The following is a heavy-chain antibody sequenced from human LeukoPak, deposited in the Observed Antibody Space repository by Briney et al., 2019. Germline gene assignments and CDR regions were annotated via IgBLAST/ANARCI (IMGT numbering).Heavy chain of an antibody. V-gene: IGHV4-59*01. CDR2: IYYSGST. Sequence: PSETLSLTCTVSGGSISSYYWSWIRQPPGKGLEWIGYIYYSGSTNYNPSLKNRVTISVDTSKNQFSLKLSSVTAADTAVYYCARAEDIVATIFDYWGQGTLVTVSS. CDR3: ARAEDIVATIFDY. CDR1: GGSISSYY. J-gene: IGHJ4*02. D-gene: IGHD5-12*01.